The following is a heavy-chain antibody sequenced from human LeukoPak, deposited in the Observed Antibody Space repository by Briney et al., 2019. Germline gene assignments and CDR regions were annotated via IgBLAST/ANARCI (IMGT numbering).Heavy chain of an antibody. Sequence: GGSLRLSCVASGFTFPTYEMNWVRQAPGKGLEWVSSISTSSRYIYYRDSVKGRFTISRDDAKNSLYLQMNSLTVEDTAVYYCARADCSGSTCYLRHSWFDPWGQGTLVTVSS. D-gene: IGHD2-2*01. CDR2: ISTSSRYI. CDR3: ARADCSGSTCYLRHSWFDP. J-gene: IGHJ5*02. CDR1: GFTFPTYE. V-gene: IGHV3-21*06.